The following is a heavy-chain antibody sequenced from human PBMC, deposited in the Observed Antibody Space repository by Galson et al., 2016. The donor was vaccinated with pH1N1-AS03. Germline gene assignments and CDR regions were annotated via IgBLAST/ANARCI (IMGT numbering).Heavy chain of an antibody. CDR3: ARHRGFDKNDAFDM. D-gene: IGHD3-10*01. J-gene: IGHJ3*02. Sequence: SETLSLTCSVSGASISSFSYYWGWIRQPPGQGLEWIGSIYYTASTYYNPSLKSRVTMSVDTSNNQFSLRVSSVTAADTAVYCCARHRGFDKNDAFDMWGQGTMVIVSS. CDR1: GASISSFSYY. CDR2: IYYTAST. V-gene: IGHV4-39*07.